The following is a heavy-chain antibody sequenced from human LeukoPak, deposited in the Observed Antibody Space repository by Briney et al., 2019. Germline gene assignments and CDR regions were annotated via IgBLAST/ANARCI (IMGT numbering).Heavy chain of an antibody. J-gene: IGHJ4*02. CDR1: GFTFSPYS. D-gene: IGHD6-13*01. V-gene: IGHV3-48*01. Sequence: TGGSLRLSCATSGFTFSPYSFNWVRQAPGKGLEWISYINAHRTIYYADSVEGRFTISRDNAKNSAYLQLNSLRSEDTAVYYCARGGRAAADDYWGQGTLVTVSS. CDR2: INAHRTI. CDR3: ARGGRAAADDY.